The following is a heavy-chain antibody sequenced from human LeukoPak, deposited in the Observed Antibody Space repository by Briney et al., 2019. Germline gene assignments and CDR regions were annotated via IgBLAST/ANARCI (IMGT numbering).Heavy chain of an antibody. CDR3: ASRRGGGYSYVY. CDR2: IYYSGST. Sequence: PSETLSLTCTVSGGSISSGGYYWSWIRQHPGKGLGWIRYIYYSGSTYYNPSLKSRVTISVDTSKNQFSLKLSSVTAADTAVYYCASRRGGGYSYVYWGQGTLVTVSA. V-gene: IGHV4-31*03. J-gene: IGHJ4*02. D-gene: IGHD5-18*01. CDR1: GGSISSGGYY.